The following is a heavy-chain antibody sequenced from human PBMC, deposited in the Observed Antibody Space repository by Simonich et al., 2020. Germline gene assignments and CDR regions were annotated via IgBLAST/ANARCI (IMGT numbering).Heavy chain of an antibody. V-gene: IGHV3-21*01. CDR3: ARGIVGASGAFDI. CDR2: MSSSSNNI. Sequence: EVQLVESGGGLVKPGGSLRLSCAASGFTFSSYSMNWVRQAAGKGLELVSSMSSSSNNIYYADAVKGRFTITRDNAKNSLYLQMNSLRAEDTAVYYCARGIVGASGAFDIWGQGTMVTVSS. CDR1: GFTFSSYS. J-gene: IGHJ3*02. D-gene: IGHD1-26*01.